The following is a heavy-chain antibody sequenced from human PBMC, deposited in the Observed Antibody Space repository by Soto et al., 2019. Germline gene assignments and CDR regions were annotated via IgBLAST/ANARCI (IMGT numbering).Heavy chain of an antibody. CDR2: TYYSGST. D-gene: IGHD6-13*01. CDR3: AREAPGAAGTTNFDY. J-gene: IGHJ4*02. V-gene: IGHV4-59*01. CDR1: DGSISRDN. Sequence: SETLSLTCTVSDGSISRDNWSWIRQPPGKGLEWIGETYYSGSTNHNPSLKSRVTISVDTSKNQFSLKLRSVTAADTAVYYCAREAPGAAGTTNFDYWGQGTLVTVSS.